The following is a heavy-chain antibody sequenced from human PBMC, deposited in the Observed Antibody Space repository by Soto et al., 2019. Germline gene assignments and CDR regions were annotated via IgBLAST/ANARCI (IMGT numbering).Heavy chain of an antibody. CDR1: GFTFNTYA. D-gene: IGHD3-22*01. CDR3: AKFSYDSSGYLFDY. CDR2: ISSGGSST. J-gene: IGHJ4*02. Sequence: GGSLRLSCAASGFTFNTYAMIWVRQAPGKGLEWVSAISSGGSSTYYADSVKGRFTISRDNSKNTLYLQMNSLRAEDTAVYYCAKFSYDSSGYLFDYWGQGTLVTVSS. V-gene: IGHV3-23*01.